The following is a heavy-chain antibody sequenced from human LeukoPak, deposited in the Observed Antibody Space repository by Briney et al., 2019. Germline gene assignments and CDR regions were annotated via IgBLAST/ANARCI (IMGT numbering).Heavy chain of an antibody. V-gene: IGHV4-34*01. J-gene: IGHJ6*03. CDR3: ARSVRGGDYVITYYYYYCMDV. CDR1: GGSFSGYY. CDR2: VNHSGST. Sequence: SETLSLTCAVYGGSFSGYYWSWIRQPPGKGLEWIGEVNHSGSTNYNPSLKSRVTISVDTSKNQFSLKLSSVTAADTAVYYCARSVRGGDYVITYYYYYCMDVWGKGTTVTVSS. D-gene: IGHD4-17*01.